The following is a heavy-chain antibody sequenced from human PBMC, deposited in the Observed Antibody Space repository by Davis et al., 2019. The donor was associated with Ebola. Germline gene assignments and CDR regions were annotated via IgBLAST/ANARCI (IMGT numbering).Heavy chain of an antibody. CDR1: GFTFSSYA. V-gene: IGHV3-23*01. D-gene: IGHD3-3*01. CDR2: ISNSGDST. CDR3: AKSGLSFGVVKYHYGMDV. Sequence: PGGSLRLSCAASGFTFSSYAMNWVRQAPGKGLEWVSAISNSGDSTYYADSVKGRFTFSRDNSKKTLYLQMNSLRAEDTAVYYCAKSGLSFGVVKYHYGMDVWGKGTTVTVSS. J-gene: IGHJ6*04.